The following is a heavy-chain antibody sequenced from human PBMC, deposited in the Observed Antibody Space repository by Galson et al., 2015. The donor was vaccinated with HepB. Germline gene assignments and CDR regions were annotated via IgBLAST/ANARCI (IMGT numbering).Heavy chain of an antibody. Sequence: SGAEVKKPGESLTISCKGSGYSFTSYWIGWVRQMPGKGLEWMGIIYPGDSDTRYSPSFQGQVTISADKSISTAYLRWSSLKASDTAMYYCARTPDYYDSSGYYGGFDYWGQGTLVTVSS. CDR2: IYPGDSDT. V-gene: IGHV5-51*01. CDR1: GYSFTSYW. CDR3: ARTPDYYDSSGYYGGFDY. D-gene: IGHD3-22*01. J-gene: IGHJ4*02.